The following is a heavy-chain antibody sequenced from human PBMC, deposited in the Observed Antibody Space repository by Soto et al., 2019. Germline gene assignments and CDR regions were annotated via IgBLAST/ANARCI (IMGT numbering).Heavy chain of an antibody. J-gene: IGHJ6*02. Sequence: GGSLRLSCAASGFTFSSYAMHWVRQAPGKGLEWVAVISYDGSNTYYADSVKGRFTISRDNSKNTLYLQMNSLRAEDTVVYYCARDGTIAAAGKGCYGMDVWDQVTTVTVSS. CDR1: GFTFSSYA. D-gene: IGHD6-13*01. V-gene: IGHV3-30-3*01. CDR3: ARDGTIAAAGKGCYGMDV. CDR2: ISYDGSNT.